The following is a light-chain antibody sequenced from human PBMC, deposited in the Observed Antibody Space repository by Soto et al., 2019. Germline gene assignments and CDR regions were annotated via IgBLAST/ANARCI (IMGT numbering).Light chain of an antibody. CDR2: DVS. CDR3: SSYTSSSTPYV. Sequence: QSALAQPASVSGSPGRSITISCTGTSSDVGGYNYVSWYQQHPGKAPKLMIYDVSNRPSGVSNRFSGSMSGNTASLTISGLQAEDEADYYCSSYTSSSTPYVFGTGTKVTVL. CDR1: SSDVGGYNY. J-gene: IGLJ1*01. V-gene: IGLV2-14*01.